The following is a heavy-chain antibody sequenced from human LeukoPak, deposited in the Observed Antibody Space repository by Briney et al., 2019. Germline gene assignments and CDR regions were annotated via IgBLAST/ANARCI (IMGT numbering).Heavy chain of an antibody. J-gene: IGHJ4*02. Sequence: GGSLRLSCAASGFTFSSYAMNWVRLAPGKGLEWVSAISGSGGSTYYADSVKGRFTISRDNSKNTLYLQMDSLRADDTAVYYCVRESGYTYGLWGQGILVTVSS. CDR2: ISGSGGST. CDR3: VRESGYTYGL. CDR1: GFTFSSYA. D-gene: IGHD5-24*01. V-gene: IGHV3-23*01.